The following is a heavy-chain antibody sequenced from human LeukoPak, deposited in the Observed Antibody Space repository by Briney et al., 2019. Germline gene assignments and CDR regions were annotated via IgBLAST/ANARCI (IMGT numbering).Heavy chain of an antibody. CDR2: IYYSGST. V-gene: IGHV4-39*07. CDR3: ARGIADYDFWSGYYFYFDY. J-gene: IGHJ4*02. D-gene: IGHD3-3*01. Sequence: ASETLSLTCTVSGGSISSSSYYWGWIRQPPGKGLEWIGSIYYSGSTYYNPSLKSRVTISVDTSKNQFSLKLSSVTAADTAVYYCARGIADYDFWSGYYFYFDYWGQGTLVTVSS. CDR1: GGSISSSSYY.